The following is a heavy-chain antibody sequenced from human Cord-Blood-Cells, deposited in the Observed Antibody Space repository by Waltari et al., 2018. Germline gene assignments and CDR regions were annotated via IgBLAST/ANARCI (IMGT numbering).Heavy chain of an antibody. D-gene: IGHD6-13*01. CDR2: LNHSGST. Sequence: QVQLQQWGAGLLKPSETLSLTCAVYGGSFSGYSWSWIRQPPGKGLEWIGELNHSGSTNYNPSLKSRVTISVDTSKNQFSLKLSSVTAADTAVYYCARLPGIAAAGKEPYYFDYWGQGTLVTVSS. CDR1: GGSFSGYS. CDR3: ARLPGIAAAGKEPYYFDY. V-gene: IGHV4-34*01. J-gene: IGHJ4*02.